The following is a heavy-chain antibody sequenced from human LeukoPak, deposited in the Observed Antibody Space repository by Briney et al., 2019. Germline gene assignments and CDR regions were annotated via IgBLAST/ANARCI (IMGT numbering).Heavy chain of an antibody. CDR2: ISSSSEFI. J-gene: IGHJ4*02. CDR3: ARWLGAIAWPYYFDY. Sequence: GVSLRLSCAASGFTFSSYSMNWVRQAPGKGLEWVSSISSSSEFIYYADSVKGRFTISRDNAKNSLYLQMNSLRAEDTAVYYCARWLGAIAWPYYFDYWGQGTLVTVSS. D-gene: IGHD3-16*02. V-gene: IGHV3-21*01. CDR1: GFTFSSYS.